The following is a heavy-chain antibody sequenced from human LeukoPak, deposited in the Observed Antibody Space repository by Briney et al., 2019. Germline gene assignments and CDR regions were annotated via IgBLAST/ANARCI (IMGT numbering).Heavy chain of an antibody. CDR3: ARVMVVAATWYYFDY. V-gene: IGHV1-69*06. CDR1: GGTFSSYA. CDR2: IIPIFGTA. Sequence: SVKVSCKASGGTFSSYAISWVRQAPGQGLEWMGGIIPIFGTANYAQKFQGRVTITADKSTSAAYMELSSLRSEDTAVYYCARVMVVAATWYYFDYWGQGTLVTVSS. D-gene: IGHD2-15*01. J-gene: IGHJ4*02.